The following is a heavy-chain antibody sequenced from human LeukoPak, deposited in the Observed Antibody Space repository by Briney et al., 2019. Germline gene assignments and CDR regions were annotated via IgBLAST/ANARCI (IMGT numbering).Heavy chain of an antibody. CDR1: GGSISSYY. CDR2: IYTSGST. Sequence: SETLSLTRTVSGGSISSYYWSWIRQPAGKGLQWIGRIYTSGSTNYNPSLKSRVTLSVDTSKNQLSLKVSSVTAADTAVYYCARLSRGAVADYWGQGTLVTVSS. D-gene: IGHD6-19*01. CDR3: ARLSRGAVADY. J-gene: IGHJ4*02. V-gene: IGHV4-4*07.